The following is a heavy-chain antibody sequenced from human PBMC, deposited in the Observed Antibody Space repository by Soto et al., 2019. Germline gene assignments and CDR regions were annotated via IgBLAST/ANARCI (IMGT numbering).Heavy chain of an antibody. J-gene: IGHJ6*03. Sequence: QLQLQESGPGLVKPSEPLSLTCTVSGGSISSGSYYGVWIRQPPGKGLEWIGSIYYSGSTYYNPSLKSRVSISEDTSQNNFSMNLSSVTAADTAVYYWARHGGSYYLAVWGRGTKVTVSS. CDR3: ARHGGSYYLAV. CDR1: GGSISSGSYY. CDR2: IYYSGST. D-gene: IGHD3-16*01. V-gene: IGHV4-39*01.